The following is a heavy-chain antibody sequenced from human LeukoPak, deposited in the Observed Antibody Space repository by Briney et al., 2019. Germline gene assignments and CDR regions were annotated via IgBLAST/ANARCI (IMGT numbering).Heavy chain of an antibody. CDR3: ARTEGSSVLCYFDY. CDR1: GYTFTGYY. V-gene: IGHV1-2*02. D-gene: IGHD6-13*01. Sequence: ASVKVSCKASGYTFTGYYMHWVRQAPGQGLEWMGWINPNSGGTNYAQKFQGRVTMTRDTSISTAYMELSRLRSDDTAVYYCARTEGSSVLCYFDYWGKGTTVTVSS. J-gene: IGHJ4*03. CDR2: INPNSGGT.